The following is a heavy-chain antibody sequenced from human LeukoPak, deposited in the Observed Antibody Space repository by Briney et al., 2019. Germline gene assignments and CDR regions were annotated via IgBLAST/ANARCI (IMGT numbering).Heavy chain of an antibody. J-gene: IGHJ6*03. CDR1: GYTFTNYY. V-gene: IGHV1-46*01. CDR3: AREKYYRGSGSYPGLLYYYYMDV. D-gene: IGHD3-10*01. Sequence: ASVKVSCKASGYTFTNYYIHWVRQAPGQGLECMGIINPSGGSTSYAQKFQGRVTMTRDMSTSTVYMELSSLRSEDTAVYYCAREKYYRGSGSYPGLLYYYYMDVWGKGTTVTVSS. CDR2: INPSGGST.